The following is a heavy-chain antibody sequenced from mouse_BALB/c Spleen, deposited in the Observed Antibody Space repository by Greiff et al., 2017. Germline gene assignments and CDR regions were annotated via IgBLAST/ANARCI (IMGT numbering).Heavy chain of an antibody. CDR3: ARDGYGSSYNWYFEV. Sequence: EVQLVESGGGLVKPGGSLKLSCAASGFTFSDYYMYWVRQTPEKRLEWVATISDGGSYTYYPDSVKGRFTISRDNAKNNLYLQMSSLKSEDTAMYYCARDGYGSSYNWYFEVWGAGTTVTVSA. CDR1: GFTFSDYY. D-gene: IGHD1-1*01. V-gene: IGHV5-4*02. J-gene: IGHJ1*01. CDR2: ISDGGSYT.